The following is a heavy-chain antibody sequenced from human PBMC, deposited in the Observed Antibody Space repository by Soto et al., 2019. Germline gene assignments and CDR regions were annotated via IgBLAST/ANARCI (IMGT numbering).Heavy chain of an antibody. Sequence: SVKVSCKASGGTFSSYAISWVRQAPGQGLEWMGGIIPIFGTANYAQKFQGRVTITADESTSTAYMELSSLRSEDTAVYYCARDGGYYYDSSGAIYGMDVWGQGTTVTVSS. CDR1: GGTFSSYA. CDR2: IIPIFGTA. V-gene: IGHV1-69*13. CDR3: ARDGGYYYDSSGAIYGMDV. J-gene: IGHJ6*02. D-gene: IGHD3-22*01.